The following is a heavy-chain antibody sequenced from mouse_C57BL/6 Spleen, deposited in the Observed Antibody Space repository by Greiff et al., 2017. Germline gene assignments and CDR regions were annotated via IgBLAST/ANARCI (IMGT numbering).Heavy chain of an antibody. Sequence: QVQLQQSGPELVRPGVSVKISCKGSGYTFTDYAMHWVKQSHAKSLEWIGVISTYYGDASYNQKCKDKATMPVDKSSSPAYMELARLTSADSAVYYRARNPPDYYGSSYFDYWGQGTTLTVSS. CDR1: GYTFTDYA. V-gene: IGHV1-67*01. J-gene: IGHJ2*01. CDR3: ARNPPDYYGSSYFDY. CDR2: ISTYYGDA. D-gene: IGHD1-1*01.